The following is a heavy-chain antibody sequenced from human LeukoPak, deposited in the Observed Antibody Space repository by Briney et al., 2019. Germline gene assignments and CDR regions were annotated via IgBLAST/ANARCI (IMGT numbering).Heavy chain of an antibody. CDR2: IWYDGSNK. D-gene: IGHD2-15*01. CDR1: GFTFSSYG. CDR3: AGDHMGSRVNYYFDY. J-gene: IGHJ4*02. Sequence: GGSLRLSCAASGFTFSSYGMHWVRQAPGKGLEWVAVIWYDGSNKYYADSVKGRSTISRDNSKNTLYLQMNSLRAEDTAVYYCAGDHMGSRVNYYFDYWGQGTLVTVSS. V-gene: IGHV3-33*01.